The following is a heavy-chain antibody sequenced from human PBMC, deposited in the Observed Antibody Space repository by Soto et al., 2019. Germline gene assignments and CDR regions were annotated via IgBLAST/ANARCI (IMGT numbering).Heavy chain of an antibody. CDR2: IIPIFGTA. D-gene: IGHD3-22*01. J-gene: IGHJ3*02. V-gene: IGHV1-69*12. CDR3: ARGYYDSSGYYFPDAFDI. CDR1: GGTFSSYA. Sequence: QVQLVQSGAEVKKPGSSVKVSCKASGGTFSSYAISWVRQAPGQGLEWMGGIIPIFGTANYAQKFQGRVTITADXXTXTXXMELSSLRSEDTAVYYCARGYYDSSGYYFPDAFDIWGQGTMVTVSS.